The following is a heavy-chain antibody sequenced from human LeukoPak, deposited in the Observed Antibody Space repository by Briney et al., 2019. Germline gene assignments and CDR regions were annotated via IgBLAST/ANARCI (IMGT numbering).Heavy chain of an antibody. CDR3: APQSVWNGSSHFDY. CDR1: GGSISSSSYY. CDR2: IYYSGST. Sequence: SETLSLTCTVSGGSISSSSYYWGWIRQPPGKGLEWIGSIYYSGSTYYNPSLKSRVTISVDTSKNQFSLKLSSVTAADTAVYYCAPQSVWNGSSHFDYWGQGTLVTVSS. V-gene: IGHV4-39*01. J-gene: IGHJ4*01. D-gene: IGHD3-3*01.